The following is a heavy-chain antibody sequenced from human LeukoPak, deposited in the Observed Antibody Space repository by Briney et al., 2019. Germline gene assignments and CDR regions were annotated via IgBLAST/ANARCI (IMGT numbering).Heavy chain of an antibody. CDR2: IYYSGST. D-gene: IGHD2-15*01. CDR3: ASRYCSGGSCTHDY. J-gene: IGHJ4*02. Sequence: SQTLSLTCTVSGGSISSGGYYWSWIRQHPGKGLERIGYIYYSGSTYYNPSLKSRVTISVDTSKNQFSLKLSSVTAADTAVYYCASRYCSGGSCTHDYWGQGTLVTVSS. CDR1: GGSISSGGYY. V-gene: IGHV4-31*03.